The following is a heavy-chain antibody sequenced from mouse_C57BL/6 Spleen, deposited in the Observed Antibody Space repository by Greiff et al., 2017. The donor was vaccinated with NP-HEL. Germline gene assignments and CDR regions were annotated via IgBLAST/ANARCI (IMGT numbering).Heavy chain of an antibody. Sequence: QVQLKQSGPELVKPGASVKISCTASGYAFSSSWMNWVQQRPGKGLEWIGRIYSGDGDTNYKGKFKGKATLTADKSSSTAYMELSSRTSEDSAVYLLARWDGSSHYAMDYWGQGTSVTVSS. J-gene: IGHJ4*01. D-gene: IGHD1-1*01. CDR1: GYAFSSSW. V-gene: IGHV1-82*01. CDR3: ARWDGSSHYAMDY. CDR2: IYSGDGDT.